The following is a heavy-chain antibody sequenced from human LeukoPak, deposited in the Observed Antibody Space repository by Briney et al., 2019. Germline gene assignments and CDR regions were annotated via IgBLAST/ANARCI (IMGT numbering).Heavy chain of an antibody. CDR3: ARTPYSGSSLQYYHLDA. V-gene: IGHV3-30*02. D-gene: IGHD1-26*01. J-gene: IGHJ6*04. Sequence: PGGSLRLSCAASGFSLSTYGIHWGRQTPGGGAEWLTYIRFDGTSKYYATSVKGRFSISRDNSANTAYLHMSSLRPEDTALYYCARTPYSGSSLQYYHLDAWGKGTTVTVSS. CDR1: GFSLSTYG. CDR2: IRFDGTSK.